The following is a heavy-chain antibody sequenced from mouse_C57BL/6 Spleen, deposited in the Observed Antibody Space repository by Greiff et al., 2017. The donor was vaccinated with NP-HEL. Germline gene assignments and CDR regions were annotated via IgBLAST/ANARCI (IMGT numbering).Heavy chain of an antibody. J-gene: IGHJ2*01. CDR2: INPSTGGT. CDR1: GYSFTGYY. CDR3: ARYGYQEYYFDY. Sequence: VQLKQSGPELVKPGASVKISCKASGYSFTGYYMNWVKQSPEKSLEWIGEINPSTGGTTYNQKFKAKATLTVDKSSSTAYMQLKSLTSEDSAVYYCARYGYQEYYFDYWGQGTTLTVSS. V-gene: IGHV1-42*01. D-gene: IGHD2-2*01.